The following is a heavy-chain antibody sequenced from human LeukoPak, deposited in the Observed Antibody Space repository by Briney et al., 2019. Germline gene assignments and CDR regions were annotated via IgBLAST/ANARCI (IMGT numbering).Heavy chain of an antibody. CDR2: ISSNGGST. D-gene: IGHD6-13*01. CDR1: GFTFSSYA. J-gene: IGHJ1*01. V-gene: IGHV3-64*01. CDR3: AMSIAAAGTYFQH. Sequence: GGSLRLSCAASGFTFSSYAMHWVRQAPGKGLDYVSAISSNGGSTYYANSVKGRFTISRDNSKNTLYLQMGSLRAEDMAVYYCAMSIAAAGTYFQHWGQGTLVTVSS.